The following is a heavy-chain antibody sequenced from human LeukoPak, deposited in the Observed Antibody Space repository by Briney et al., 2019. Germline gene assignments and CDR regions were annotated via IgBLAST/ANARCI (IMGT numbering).Heavy chain of an antibody. D-gene: IGHD2-15*01. CDR1: GGTFNTYA. Sequence: ASVKVSCKASGGTFNTYAISWVRQAPGQGLEWMGGIIPIFGTTNYAQNFQGRVTITADESTSTAYMELSSLRSEDTAVYYCARAGYSTGYYGMDVWGQGTTVTVSS. J-gene: IGHJ6*02. CDR3: ARAGYSTGYYGMDV. CDR2: IIPIFGTT. V-gene: IGHV1-69*13.